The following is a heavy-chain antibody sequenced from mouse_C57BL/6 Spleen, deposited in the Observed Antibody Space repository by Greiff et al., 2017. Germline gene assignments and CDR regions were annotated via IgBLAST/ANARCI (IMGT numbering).Heavy chain of an antibody. Sequence: ESGPGLVKPSQSLSLTCSVTGYSITSGYYWNWIRQFPGNKLEWMGYISYDGSNNYNPSLKNRISITRDTSKNQFFLKLNSVTTEDTATYYCARETGNGWYFDVWGTGTTVTVSS. D-gene: IGHD2-1*01. CDR3: ARETGNGWYFDV. CDR2: ISYDGSN. J-gene: IGHJ1*03. CDR1: GYSITSGYY. V-gene: IGHV3-6*01.